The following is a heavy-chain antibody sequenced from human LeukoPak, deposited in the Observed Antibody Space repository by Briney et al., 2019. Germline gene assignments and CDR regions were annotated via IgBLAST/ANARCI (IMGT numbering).Heavy chain of an antibody. CDR2: IRYDGSNK. V-gene: IGHV3-30*02. CDR3: AKDGTRGIRFGKIAHYFDY. Sequence: GGSLRLSCAASGFTFSSYGMHWVRQAPGKGLEWVAFIRYDGSNKYYADSVKGRFTISRDSSKNTLYLQMNSLRVEDSTVYYCAKDGTRGIRFGKIAHYFDYWGQGSLVTVSS. J-gene: IGHJ4*02. CDR1: GFTFSSYG. D-gene: IGHD3-10*01.